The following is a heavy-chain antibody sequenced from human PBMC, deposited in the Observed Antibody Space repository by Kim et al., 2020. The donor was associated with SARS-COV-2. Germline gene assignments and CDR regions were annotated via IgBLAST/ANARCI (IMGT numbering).Heavy chain of an antibody. V-gene: IGHV3-74*01. Sequence: GGSLRLSCATSGFTFSSNWMHWVRQAPGKGLVWVSSINSDGSSTTYADSVKGRFTISRDNAKNTLYLQMNSLRAEDTAVYYCARGAKSSGSRIDYWGQGSLVTVSS. D-gene: IGHD1-26*01. J-gene: IGHJ4*02. CDR3: ARGAKSSGSRIDY. CDR1: GFTFSSNW. CDR2: INSDGSST.